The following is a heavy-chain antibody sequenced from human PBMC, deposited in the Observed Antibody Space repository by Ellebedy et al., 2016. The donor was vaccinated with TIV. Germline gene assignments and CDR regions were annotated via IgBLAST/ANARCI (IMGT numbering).Heavy chain of an antibody. CDR3: ARSYGARTSGP. CDR2: ISGSASVT. Sequence: GESLKISCAVSGFTFSSYEMNWVRQAPGKGLEWVSYISGSASVTAYADSVTGRFTISRDNARTSLYLQMNSLRVDDTAMYYCARSYGARTSGPWGQGTLVTVSS. D-gene: IGHD3-16*01. J-gene: IGHJ5*02. CDR1: GFTFSSYE. V-gene: IGHV3-48*03.